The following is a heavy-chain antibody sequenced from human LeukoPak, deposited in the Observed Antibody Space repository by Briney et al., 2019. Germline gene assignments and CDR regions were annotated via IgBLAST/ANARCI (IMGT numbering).Heavy chain of an antibody. J-gene: IGHJ6*02. CDR3: AKVGYGSLQGYYYGMDV. V-gene: IGHV3-23*01. CDR1: GFTFRIYA. CDR2: IRGIDGST. Sequence: GGSLRLSCAASGFTFRIYAMNWVRQAPGRGLEWVSSIRGIDGSTYYADSVKGRFTISRDNSKNTVYLQMNSLRAEDTAVYYCAKVGYGSLQGYYYGMDVWGQGTTVTVSS. D-gene: IGHD3-10*01.